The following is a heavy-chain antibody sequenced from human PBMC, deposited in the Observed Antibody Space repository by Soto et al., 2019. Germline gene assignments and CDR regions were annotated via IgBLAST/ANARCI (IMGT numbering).Heavy chain of an antibody. CDR1: GFSLSTSGVG. CDR2: IYWDDDK. Sequence: SGPTLVNPTQTLTLTCTFSGFSLSTSGVGVGWIRQPPGKALEWLALIYWDDDKRYSPSLKSRLTITKDTSKNQVVLTMTNMDPVDTATYYCALRRGYCSGGSCYSIWFDPWGQGTLVTVPQ. CDR3: ALRRGYCSGGSCYSIWFDP. J-gene: IGHJ5*02. D-gene: IGHD2-15*01. V-gene: IGHV2-5*02.